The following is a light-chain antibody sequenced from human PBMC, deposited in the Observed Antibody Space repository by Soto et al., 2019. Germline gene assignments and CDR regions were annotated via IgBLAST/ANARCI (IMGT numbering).Light chain of an antibody. CDR1: SSDVGSHNF. V-gene: IGLV2-23*02. J-gene: IGLJ3*02. CDR2: EVT. CDR3: CSYEGTTPWV. Sequence: QSVLTQPASVSGSPGQSITISCTGTSSDVGSHNFVSWYQQHPGKAPKLMIFEVTKRHSGASTRFSASKSGSKASLTISGVQAEDEADYYCCSYEGTTPWVFGGGTKLTVL.